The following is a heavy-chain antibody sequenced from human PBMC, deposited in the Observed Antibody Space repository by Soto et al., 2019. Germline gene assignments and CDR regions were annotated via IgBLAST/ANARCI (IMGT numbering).Heavy chain of an antibody. D-gene: IGHD6-19*01. Sequence: GGSLRLSCAASVFTFSSHAMSWVRQAPGKGLEWVSTISSGGDNTYSADSVKGRFTISRDNSKNTLYLQMNSLRAEDTAVYYCAKDFDSYSSGWYGMHVWGQGTTATVSS. CDR1: VFTFSSHA. CDR3: AKDFDSYSSGWYGMHV. J-gene: IGHJ6*02. V-gene: IGHV3-23*01. CDR2: ISSGGDNT.